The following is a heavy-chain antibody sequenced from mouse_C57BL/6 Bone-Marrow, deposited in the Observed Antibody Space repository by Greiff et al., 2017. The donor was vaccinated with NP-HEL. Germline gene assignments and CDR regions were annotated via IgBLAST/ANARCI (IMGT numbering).Heavy chain of an antibody. J-gene: IGHJ3*01. D-gene: IGHD3-2*02. CDR3: ARTPAQATWFAY. V-gene: IGHV8-8*01. CDR2: IWWDDDK. Sequence: QVTLKVSGPGILQPSQTLSLTCSFSGFSLSTFGMGVGWIRQPSGKGLEWLAHIWWDDDKYYNPAMKSRLSISKDTTKNQVFLRSANVDTADTATYYCARTPAQATWFAYWGQGTLVTVSA. CDR1: GFSLSTFGMG.